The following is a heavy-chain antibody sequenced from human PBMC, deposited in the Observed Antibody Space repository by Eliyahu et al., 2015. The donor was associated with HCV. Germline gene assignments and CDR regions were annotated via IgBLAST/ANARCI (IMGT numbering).Heavy chain of an antibody. CDR2: INPSSGDT. D-gene: IGHD2-21*01. J-gene: IGHJ4*02. Sequence: QVRLEQSGAEVKKPGASVKVSCKASGFTFTNFYIHWVRQAPGHGLQWLGMINPSSGDTAYTQTFQGRVTVTSDTSTNTIYLEVTSLRSEDTAVYYCARDSIFTGMLRWGKIDHWGQGTLVTVSS. V-gene: IGHV1-46*01. CDR3: ARDSIFTGMLRWGKIDH. CDR1: GFTFTNFY.